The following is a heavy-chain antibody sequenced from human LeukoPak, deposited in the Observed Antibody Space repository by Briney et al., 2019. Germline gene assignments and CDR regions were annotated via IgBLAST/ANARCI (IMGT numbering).Heavy chain of an antibody. V-gene: IGHV3-30-3*01. D-gene: IGHD3-22*01. CDR3: ARDSDYYDSSGYGYFQH. J-gene: IGHJ1*01. Sequence: GGSLRLSCAASGFTFSSYAMHWVRQAPGKGLEWVAVISYDGSNKYYADSVKGRFTISRDNSKNTLYLQMNGLRAEDTAVYYCARDSDYYDSSGYGYFQHWGQGTLVTVSS. CDR1: GFTFSSYA. CDR2: ISYDGSNK.